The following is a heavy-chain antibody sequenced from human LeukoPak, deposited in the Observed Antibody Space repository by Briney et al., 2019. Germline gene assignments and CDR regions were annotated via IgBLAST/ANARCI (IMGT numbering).Heavy chain of an antibody. Sequence: GGSLRLSCAASGFTFSSYGMHWVRQAPGKGLELVAVISYDGSNKYYADSVKGRFTISRDNSKNTLYLQMNSLRAEDTAVYYCAKDSSRYDITYGMDVWGKGTTVTVSS. CDR1: GFTFSSYG. V-gene: IGHV3-30*18. CDR2: ISYDGSNK. J-gene: IGHJ6*04. D-gene: IGHD3-9*01. CDR3: AKDSSRYDITYGMDV.